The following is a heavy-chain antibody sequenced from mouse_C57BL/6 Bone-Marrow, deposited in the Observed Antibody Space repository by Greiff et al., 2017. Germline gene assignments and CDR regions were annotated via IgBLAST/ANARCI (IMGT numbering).Heavy chain of an antibody. J-gene: IGHJ2*01. CDR1: GFNIKDYY. D-gene: IGHD1-1*01. CDR3: TRSLIYYGTNY. Sequence: VQLQQSGAELVKPGASVKLSCTASGFNIKDYYIHWVKQRTEQGLEWIGRIDPEDGETKYAPKFQDKATRTADTSSNTAYLQLSILTSEDTAVYYCTRSLIYYGTNYWGQGTTLTVSS. CDR2: IDPEDGET. V-gene: IGHV14-2*01.